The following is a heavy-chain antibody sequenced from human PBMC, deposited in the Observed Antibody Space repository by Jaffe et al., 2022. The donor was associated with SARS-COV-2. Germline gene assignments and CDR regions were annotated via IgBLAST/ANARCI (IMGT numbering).Heavy chain of an antibody. D-gene: IGHD3-3*01. CDR2: IFSNDEK. CDR3: ARMRTRNYYDFWSGGFYYGMDV. J-gene: IGHJ6*02. CDR1: GFSLSNARMG. V-gene: IGHV2-26*01. Sequence: QVTLKESGPVLVKPTETLTLTCTVSGFSLSNARMGVSWIRQPPGKALEWLAHIFSNDEKSYSTSLKSRLTISKDTSKSQVVLTMTNMDPVDTATYYCARMRTRNYYDFWSGGFYYGMDVWGQGTTVTVSS.